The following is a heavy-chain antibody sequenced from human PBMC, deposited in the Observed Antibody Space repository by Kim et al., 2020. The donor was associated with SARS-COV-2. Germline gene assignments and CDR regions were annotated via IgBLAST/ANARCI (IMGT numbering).Heavy chain of an antibody. D-gene: IGHD3-22*01. CDR1: GYTFTSYA. CDR3: ARAPTTWNYYDSSGSKLVYYYYGMDV. V-gene: IGHV7-4-1*02. CDR2: INTNTGNP. J-gene: IGHJ6*02. Sequence: ASVKVSCKASGYTFTSYAMNWVRQAPGQGLEWMGWINTNTGNPTYAQGFTGRFVFSLDTSVSTAYLQISSLKAEDTAVYYCARAPTTWNYYDSSGSKLVYYYYGMDVWGQGTTVTVSS.